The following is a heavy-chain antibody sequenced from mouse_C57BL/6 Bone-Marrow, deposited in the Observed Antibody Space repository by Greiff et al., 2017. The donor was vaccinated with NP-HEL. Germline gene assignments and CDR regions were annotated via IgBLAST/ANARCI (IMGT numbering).Heavy chain of an antibody. Sequence: VKLMESGPGLVQPSQSLSITCTVSGFSLTSYGVHWVRQSPGKGLEWLGVIWSGGSTDYNAAFISRLSISKDNSKSQVFFKMNSLQADDTAIYYCARNLRAYSNYVGYFDYWGQGTTLTVSS. D-gene: IGHD2-5*01. CDR1: GFSLTSYG. CDR2: IWSGGST. V-gene: IGHV2-2*01. J-gene: IGHJ2*01. CDR3: ARNLRAYSNYVGYFDY.